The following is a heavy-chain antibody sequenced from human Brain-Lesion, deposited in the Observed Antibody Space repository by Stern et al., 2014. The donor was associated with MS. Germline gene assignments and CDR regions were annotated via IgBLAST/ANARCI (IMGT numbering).Heavy chain of an antibody. V-gene: IGHV4-61*02. J-gene: IGHJ5*01. CDR3: ARASAPLYSGNWFDS. Sequence: VQLVESGPGLVKPSQTLSVTCTVSGDSISRDNYFWSWIRQAAGKRLEWIGRIHASGRTFYNPSLKSRVTISVDPPKTQFSLKLNSVTAEDTAVYYCARASAPLYSGNWFDSWGQGTLVSVSS. CDR1: GDSISRDNYF. D-gene: IGHD5-18*01. CDR2: IHASGRT.